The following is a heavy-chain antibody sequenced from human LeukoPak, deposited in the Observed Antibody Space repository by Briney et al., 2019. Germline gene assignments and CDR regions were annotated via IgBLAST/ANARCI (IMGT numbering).Heavy chain of an antibody. CDR3: TRGHADSSGSWYGRFDC. Sequence: GGSLRLSCAASGFIVSNSFMSWVRQAPGKGLEWVSVIYSGTNTYYADSVKGRFTISRDNSKNTLYLQMNSLRAEDTTVFYCTRGHADSSGSWYGRFDCWGQGTLVTVSS. V-gene: IGHV3-53*01. CDR1: GFIVSNSF. J-gene: IGHJ4*02. CDR2: IYSGTNT. D-gene: IGHD6-13*01.